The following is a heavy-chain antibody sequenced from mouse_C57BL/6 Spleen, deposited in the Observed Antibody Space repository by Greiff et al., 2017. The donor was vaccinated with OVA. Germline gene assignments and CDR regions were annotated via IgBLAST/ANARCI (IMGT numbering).Heavy chain of an antibody. J-gene: IGHJ2*01. CDR2: INPYNGGT. CDR1: GYTFTDYY. CDR3: ARGEIYDGLY. Sequence: VQLKQSGPVLVKPGASVKMSCKASGYTFTDYYMNWVKQSHGKSLEWIGVINPYNGGTSYNQKFKGKATLTVDKSSSTAYMELNSLTSEDSAVYYCARGEIYDGLYWGQGTTLTVSA. V-gene: IGHV1-19*01. D-gene: IGHD2-3*01.